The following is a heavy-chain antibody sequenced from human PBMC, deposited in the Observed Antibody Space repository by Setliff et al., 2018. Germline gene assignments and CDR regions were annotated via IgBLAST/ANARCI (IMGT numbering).Heavy chain of an antibody. CDR2: IFYSGRT. Sequence: SETLSLTCTVSGASITNINYYWGLIRQPPGKGLEWIGSIFYSGRTFYNPSLKSRVTISVDTSKNQFSLTLSFVTAADTAVYYCARLPNYVWGSPVDYWGQGTLVTVSS. CDR3: ARLPNYVWGSPVDY. V-gene: IGHV4-39*01. D-gene: IGHD3-16*01. J-gene: IGHJ4*02. CDR1: GASITNINYY.